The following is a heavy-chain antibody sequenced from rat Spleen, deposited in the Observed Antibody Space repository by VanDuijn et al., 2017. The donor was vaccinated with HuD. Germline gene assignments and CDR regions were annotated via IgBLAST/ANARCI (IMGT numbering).Heavy chain of an antibody. D-gene: IGHD1-12*03. J-gene: IGHJ3*01. CDR1: GFTFSDYA. CDR2: ILYDGSST. Sequence: EVQLVESGGGLVQPGNSLKLSCAASGFTFSDYAMAWVRQSPKKGLEWVATILYDGSSTYYRDSVKGRFTLSRDNAKSTLYLQMNSLRSEDTATYYCTRVDYYDGYYPSWFAYWGQGTLVTVSS. CDR3: TRVDYYDGYYPSWFAY. V-gene: IGHV5-17*01.